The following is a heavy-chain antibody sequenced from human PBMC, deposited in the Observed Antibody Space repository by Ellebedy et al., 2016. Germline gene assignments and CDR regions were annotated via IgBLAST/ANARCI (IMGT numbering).Heavy chain of an antibody. V-gene: IGHV1-46*01. CDR2: INPSGGST. CDR3: ARGANGDYGDYYYGMDV. CDR1: GYTFTSYY. Sequence: ASVKVSXXASGYTFTSYYMHWVRQAPGQGLEWMGIINPSGGSTSYAQKFQGRVTMTRDTSTSTVYMELSSLRSEDTAVYYCARGANGDYGDYYYGMDVWGQGTTVTVSS. D-gene: IGHD4-17*01. J-gene: IGHJ6*02.